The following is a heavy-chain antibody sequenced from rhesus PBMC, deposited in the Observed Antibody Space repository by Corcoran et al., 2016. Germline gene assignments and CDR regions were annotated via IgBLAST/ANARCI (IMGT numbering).Heavy chain of an antibody. Sequence: QVQLQESGPGLVKPSETLSLTCTVSGGSISGYYWNWIRQIPGKGLEWIANIHGSGTTTNYKPSRKSRVTLSVAPSKNQVSLKLTSVTAADTALYYCARQTSGWAVTDVWGPGVLVTVSS. CDR2: IHGSGTTT. J-gene: IGHJ5-1*01. D-gene: IGHD6-31*01. CDR3: ARQTSGWAVTDV. V-gene: IGHV4S11*01. CDR1: GGSISGYY.